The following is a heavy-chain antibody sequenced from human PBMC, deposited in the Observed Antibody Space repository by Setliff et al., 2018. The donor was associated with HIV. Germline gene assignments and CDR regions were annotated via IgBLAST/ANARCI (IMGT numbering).Heavy chain of an antibody. V-gene: IGHV3-30*02. J-gene: IGHJ6*02. CDR1: VFTFNNYG. Sequence: PGGSLRLSCAASVFTFNNYGMNWVRQAPGKGLEWVAFIRYDGSQKYYVDSVKGRFTISRDNPKNTLYLQMNSLRVEDTAVYYCAKDVCSGAYCYAYFYYGMDVWGQGTMVTVSS. D-gene: IGHD2-15*01. CDR3: AKDVCSGAYCYAYFYYGMDV. CDR2: IRYDGSQK.